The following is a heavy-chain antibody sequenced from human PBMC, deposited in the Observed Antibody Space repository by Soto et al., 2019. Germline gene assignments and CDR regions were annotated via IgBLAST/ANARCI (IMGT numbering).Heavy chain of an antibody. V-gene: IGHV3-33*01. CDR1: GFNFRDHG. CDR2: IGYDGTKS. D-gene: IGHD3-10*02. Sequence: QVQLVESGGGVVQPGRSLSLSCAASGFNFRDHGMHWVRQAPGKGLEWLAGIGYDGTKSNYEDSVKGRFTISRDNSKNTVSLQMNSLSAEDTATYYCAREKNPKVYVGKDFDYWGQGTLVIVSS. J-gene: IGHJ4*02. CDR3: AREKNPKVYVGKDFDY.